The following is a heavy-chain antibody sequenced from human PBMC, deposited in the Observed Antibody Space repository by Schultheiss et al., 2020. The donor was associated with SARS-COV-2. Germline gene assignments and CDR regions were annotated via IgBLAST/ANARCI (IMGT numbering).Heavy chain of an antibody. Sequence: GESLKISCKGSGYSFTSYWIGWVRQMPGKGLEWMGIIYPGDSDTRYSPSFQGQVTISADKSISTAYLQWSSLKASDTAMYYCARLPGYYGSGQTDYWYFDLWGRGTLVTVSS. CDR1: GYSFTSYW. V-gene: IGHV5-51*01. CDR2: IYPGDSDT. J-gene: IGHJ2*01. CDR3: ARLPGYYGSGQTDYWYFDL. D-gene: IGHD3-10*01.